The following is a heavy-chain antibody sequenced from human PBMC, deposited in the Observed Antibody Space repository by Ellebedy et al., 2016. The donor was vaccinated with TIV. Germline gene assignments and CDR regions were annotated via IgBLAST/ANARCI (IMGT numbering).Heavy chain of an antibody. Sequence: GGSLRLSXAASGFTFSTYAMAWVRQAPGKGLEWVSTFSRSGATVYADSVKGRFTISRDTSKNTLFLQMNSLRVEDTAVYYCAKEPYELGRGLDYWGQGTLVTVSS. CDR1: GFTFSTYA. V-gene: IGHV3-23*01. J-gene: IGHJ4*02. CDR3: AKEPYELGRGLDY. D-gene: IGHD7-27*01. CDR2: FSRSGAT.